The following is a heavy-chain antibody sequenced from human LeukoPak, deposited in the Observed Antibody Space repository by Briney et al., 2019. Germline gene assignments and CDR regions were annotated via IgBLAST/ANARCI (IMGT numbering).Heavy chain of an antibody. CDR1: GDSISSTSYF. D-gene: IGHD3-9*01. Sequence: SETLSLTCTVSGDSISSTSYFWDWIRQPPGKGLEWIVSIYHSGSNYYNPSLKSRATISVDTSKNQFSLRLSSMTAADTAVYYCARRRRDYNLSTGYSEIDPWGQGTLVTVSS. CDR3: ARRRRDYNLSTGYSEIDP. CDR2: IYHSGSN. J-gene: IGHJ5*02. V-gene: IGHV4-39*01.